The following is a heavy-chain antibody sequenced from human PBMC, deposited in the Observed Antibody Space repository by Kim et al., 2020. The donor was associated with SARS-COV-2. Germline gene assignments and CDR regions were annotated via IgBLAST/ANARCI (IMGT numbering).Heavy chain of an antibody. Sequence: SETLSLTCTVSGYSISSGYYWGWIRQPPGKGLEWIGSIYHSGSTYYNPSLKSRVTISVDTSKNQFSLKLSSVTAADTAVYYCARDSPPYDFWSGYCFDY. CDR1: GYSISSGYY. V-gene: IGHV4-38-2*02. CDR3: ARDSPPYDFWSGYCFDY. J-gene: IGHJ4*01. CDR2: IYHSGST. D-gene: IGHD3-3*01.